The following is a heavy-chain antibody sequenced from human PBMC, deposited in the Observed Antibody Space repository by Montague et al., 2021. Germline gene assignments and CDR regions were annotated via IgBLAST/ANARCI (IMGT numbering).Heavy chain of an antibody. Sequence: SETLSLTCTVSGASITSNIYYWGWTRQSPGKGLEWIGSIYYSGNSFYQPSLKNRITMAVDTSKNQFSLKLSSVTAADTAIYYCARVFSSWYVGWFDPWGQGTLVTVSS. CDR3: ARVFSSWYVGWFDP. CDR2: IYYSGNS. J-gene: IGHJ5*02. D-gene: IGHD6-13*01. V-gene: IGHV4-39*07. CDR1: GASITSNIYY.